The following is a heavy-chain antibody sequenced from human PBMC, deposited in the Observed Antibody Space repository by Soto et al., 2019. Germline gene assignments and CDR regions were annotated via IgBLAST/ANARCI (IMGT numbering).Heavy chain of an antibody. V-gene: IGHV1-3*04. CDR1: GYTFVRYG. J-gene: IGHJ4*02. Sequence: GASVKVSCKASGYTFVRYGIQWLRQAPGQRLEWMGWINTGTGQTRYSPKFQGRVTFGGDTSANIVDMEMSSLRSEDAAVYYCARDSGRVFGEMIGGLLDHWGQGTLVTVSS. CDR2: INTGTGQT. CDR3: ARDSGRVFGEMIGGLLDH. D-gene: IGHD3-10*01.